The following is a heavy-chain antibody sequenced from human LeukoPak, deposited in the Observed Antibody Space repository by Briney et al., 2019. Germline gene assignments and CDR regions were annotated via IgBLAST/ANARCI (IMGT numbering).Heavy chain of an antibody. V-gene: IGHV3-23*01. J-gene: IGHJ4*02. CDR1: RFTFSSYA. CDR2: ISGSGGST. D-gene: IGHD3-9*01. Sequence: GGSLRLSCAASRFTFSSYAMSWVRQAPGKGLEWVSAISGSGGSTYYADSVKGRFTISRDNSKNTLYLQMNSLRAEDTAVYYCAKDLLVLRYFDWLLSGLDYWGQGTLVTVSS. CDR3: AKDLLVLRYFDWLLSGLDY.